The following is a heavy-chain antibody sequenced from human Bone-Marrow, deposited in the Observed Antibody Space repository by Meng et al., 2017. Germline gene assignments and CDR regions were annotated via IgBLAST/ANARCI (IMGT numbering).Heavy chain of an antibody. CDR1: GFTFSDYY. D-gene: IGHD6-19*01. CDR2: FSSSGSTI. Sequence: QVQLVESGGGLVKPGGSLRLSCAASGFTFSDYYMSWIRQAPGKGLEWVSYFSSSGSTIYYADYVKGRFTISRDNAKNSLYLQMNSLTVEDTAVYYCARKRAVVEDFDCWGQGTLVTVSS. CDR3: ARKRAVVEDFDC. V-gene: IGHV3-11*04. J-gene: IGHJ4*02.